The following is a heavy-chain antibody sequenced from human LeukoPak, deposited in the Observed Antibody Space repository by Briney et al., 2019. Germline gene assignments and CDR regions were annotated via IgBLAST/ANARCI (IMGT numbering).Heavy chain of an antibody. CDR1: GGSISSHY. Sequence: SETLSLTCSVSGGSISSHYWGWIRQPPAKGLEWIAYIYHNGSPTNYNPSLKSQVTISVDTSKNQFYLKLSSVTAADTAMCYCARGLAVAGTHYYYFYAMDVWGQGTTVTVSS. D-gene: IGHD6-19*01. CDR2: IYHNGSPT. V-gene: IGHV4-59*11. CDR3: ARGLAVAGTHYYYFYAMDV. J-gene: IGHJ6*02.